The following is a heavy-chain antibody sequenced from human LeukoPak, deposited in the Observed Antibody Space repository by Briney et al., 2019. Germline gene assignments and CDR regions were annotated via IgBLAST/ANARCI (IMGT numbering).Heavy chain of an antibody. V-gene: IGHV3-74*01. Sequence: GGSLRLSCAASGFTFSSYWMHWVRQAPGKGLVWVSCIKSDGSNYYADSVKGRFTISRDNAKNTLYLQMNSLRAEDTAVYYCARGAWTAYYFDYRGQGTLVTVSS. CDR1: GFTFSSYW. CDR3: ARGAWTAYYFDY. J-gene: IGHJ4*02. D-gene: IGHD3/OR15-3a*01. CDR2: IKSDGSN.